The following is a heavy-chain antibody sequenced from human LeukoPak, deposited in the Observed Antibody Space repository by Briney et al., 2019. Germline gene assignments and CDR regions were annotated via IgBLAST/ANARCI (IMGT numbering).Heavy chain of an antibody. CDR1: GFTFSSDW. D-gene: IGHD1-14*01. CDR3: TRDFQCRTP. CDR2: ISIDGRRA. Sequence: GGPLRLSCGASGFTFSSDWMHWVRQTPGKGLGWISGISIDGRRANYADSVRGRLTISRDNARDALYLHMNSLRAEDTAMYYCTRDFQCRTPWGQGTPVTVCS. V-gene: IGHV3-74*01. J-gene: IGHJ5*02.